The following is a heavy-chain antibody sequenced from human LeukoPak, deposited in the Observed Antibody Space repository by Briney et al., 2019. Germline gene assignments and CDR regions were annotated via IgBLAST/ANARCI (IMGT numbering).Heavy chain of an antibody. D-gene: IGHD5-12*01. CDR2: IKQDGSEK. J-gene: IGHJ4*02. V-gene: IGHV3-7*01. CDR3: ARRASRAFDY. Sequence: GGSLSLSCAASGFTFSTYWMSWVRQAPGKGLEWVASIKQDGSEKSYVDSLKGRFTISRDNAKNSLYLEMNSLRAEDTAVYYYARRASRAFDYWGQGTLVTVSS. CDR1: GFTFSTYW.